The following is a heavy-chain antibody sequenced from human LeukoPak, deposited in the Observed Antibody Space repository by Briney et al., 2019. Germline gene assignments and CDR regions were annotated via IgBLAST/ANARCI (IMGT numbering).Heavy chain of an antibody. Sequence: GVSLRLSCAASGFTFSSYGMHWVRQAPGKGLEWVAVISYDGSNKYYADSVKGRFTISRDNSKNTLYLQMNSLRAEDTAVYYSAKPSDYDFWSGYYTGTEYFQHWGQGTLVTVSS. CDR3: AKPSDYDFWSGYYTGTEYFQH. D-gene: IGHD3-3*01. V-gene: IGHV3-30*18. CDR2: ISYDGSNK. J-gene: IGHJ1*01. CDR1: GFTFSSYG.